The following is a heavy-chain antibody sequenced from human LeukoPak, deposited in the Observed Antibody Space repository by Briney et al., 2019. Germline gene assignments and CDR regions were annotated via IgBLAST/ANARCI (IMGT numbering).Heavy chain of an antibody. J-gene: IGHJ4*02. V-gene: IGHV1-18*01. CDR2: ISAYNGNT. CDR1: GYTFTSYG. D-gene: IGHD1-26*01. CDR3: ARGFPYSGRPYYFDY. Sequence: ASVKVSCKASGYTFTSYGISWVRQAPGQGLEWMGWISAYNGNTNYAQKLQGRVTMTTDTSTSTAYMELGSLRSDDAAVYYCARGFPYSGRPYYFDYWGQGTLVTVSS.